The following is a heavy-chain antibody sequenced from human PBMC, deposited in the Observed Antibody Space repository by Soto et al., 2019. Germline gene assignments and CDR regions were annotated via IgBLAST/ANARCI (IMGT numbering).Heavy chain of an antibody. V-gene: IGHV4-4*01. CDR2: IFHDGTA. Sequence: DTLSLTCTVSGVSISSGNWWTWVRQSPRKRLEYIGEIFHDGTANYFPSFERRVAMSVDKSKNQFSLKLTAVTAADAAIYCCARLVYDTRLDYLYFDFWGQGAQVTVSS. CDR1: GVSISSGNW. J-gene: IGHJ4*02. D-gene: IGHD3-16*01. CDR3: ARLVYDTRLDYLYFDF.